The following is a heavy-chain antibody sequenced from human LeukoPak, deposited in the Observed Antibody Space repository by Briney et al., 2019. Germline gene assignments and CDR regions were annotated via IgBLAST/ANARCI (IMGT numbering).Heavy chain of an antibody. CDR3: ARVPQWPRHNYFDY. V-gene: IGHV6-1*01. CDR2: TYYRSKWYN. D-gene: IGHD6-19*01. J-gene: IGHJ4*02. Sequence: SQTLSLTCAISGDSVSSNSAAWNWIRQSPSRGCEWLGRTYYRSKWYNDYAVSVKSRITINPDTSKNQFSLQLNSVTPEDTAVYYCARVPQWPRHNYFDYWGQGTLVTVSS. CDR1: GDSVSSNSAA.